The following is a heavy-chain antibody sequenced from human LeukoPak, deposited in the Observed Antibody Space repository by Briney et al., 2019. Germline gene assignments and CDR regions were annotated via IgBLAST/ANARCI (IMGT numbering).Heavy chain of an antibody. CDR1: GFTFSTYW. J-gene: IGHJ4*02. D-gene: IGHD6-13*01. CDR2: INQDGSGK. CDR3: ARGYRYVVY. Sequence: GGSLRLSCAASGFTFSTYWMSWVRQAPGKGLEWVANINQDGSGKDYVDSLKGRFTISRDNTKNSLYLQMNSLRAKDTAVYYCARGYRYVVYWGQGTLVTVSS. V-gene: IGHV3-7*03.